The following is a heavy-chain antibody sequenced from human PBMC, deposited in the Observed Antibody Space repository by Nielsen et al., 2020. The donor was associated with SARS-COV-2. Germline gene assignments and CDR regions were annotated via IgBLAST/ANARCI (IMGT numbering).Heavy chain of an antibody. Sequence: GGSLRPSCPASGFTFSSYAMSWVRKVPGKGREWVSAISGSGGSTYYADSVKGRFTISRDNSENTLYLQMNSLRAEDTAVYSCAKVADTAMVIGHYGMDVWGQGTTVTVSS. CDR3: AKVADTAMVIGHYGMDV. D-gene: IGHD5-18*01. V-gene: IGHV3-23*01. CDR2: ISGSGGST. J-gene: IGHJ6*02. CDR1: GFTFSSYA.